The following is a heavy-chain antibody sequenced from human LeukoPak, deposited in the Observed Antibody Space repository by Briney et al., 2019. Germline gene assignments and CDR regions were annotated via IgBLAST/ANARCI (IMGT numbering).Heavy chain of an antibody. CDR3: AREYDSSGYFDY. J-gene: IGHJ4*02. CDR1: GGSFSGYY. Sequence: PSETLSLTCAVYGGSFSGYYWSWIRQPPGKGLEWIGYIYYSGSTNYNPSLKSRVTISVDTSKNQFSLKLSSVTAADTAVYYCAREYDSSGYFDYWGQGTLVTVSS. V-gene: IGHV4-59*01. CDR2: IYYSGST. D-gene: IGHD3-22*01.